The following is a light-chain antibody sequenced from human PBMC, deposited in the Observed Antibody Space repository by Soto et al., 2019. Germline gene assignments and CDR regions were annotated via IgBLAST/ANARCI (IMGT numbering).Light chain of an antibody. CDR2: DVS. CDR3: QQRSNWPQIT. Sequence: EIVLTQSPATLSLSPGEGATLSCRARQGITNYLAWYQQKPGQAPRLLIYDVSNSATGIPARFSGSGSGTDFTLTIGSLEPEDFAVYYCQQRSNWPQITFGQGTRLEIK. J-gene: IGKJ5*01. V-gene: IGKV3-11*01. CDR1: QGITNY.